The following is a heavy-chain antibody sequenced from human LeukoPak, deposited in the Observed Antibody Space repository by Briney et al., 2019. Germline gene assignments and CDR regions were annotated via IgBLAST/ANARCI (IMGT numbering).Heavy chain of an antibody. Sequence: AGGSLRLSCAASGFTFDDYAMHWVRHAPGKGLEWVSSISWNSGSIGYADSVKGRFTISRDNAKNSLYLQMNSLRAEDMALYYCAKDRSPLTPRGMDVWGQGTTVTISS. CDR2: ISWNSGSI. D-gene: IGHD2-15*01. J-gene: IGHJ6*02. CDR3: AKDRSPLTPRGMDV. V-gene: IGHV3-9*03. CDR1: GFTFDDYA.